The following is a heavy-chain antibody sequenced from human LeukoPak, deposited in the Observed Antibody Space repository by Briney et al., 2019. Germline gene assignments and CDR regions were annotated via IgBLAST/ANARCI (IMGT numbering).Heavy chain of an antibody. V-gene: IGHV1-2*02. CDR1: GYTLTGYY. CDR2: INPNSGGT. J-gene: IGHJ4*02. CDR3: AREAFLNY. Sequence: ASVKVSCKASGYTLTGYYMHWVRQAPGQGLEWMGWINPNSGGTNDAQKFQGRVTMTRDTSISTAYMELSRLRSDDTAVYYCAREAFLNYWGQGTLVTVSS.